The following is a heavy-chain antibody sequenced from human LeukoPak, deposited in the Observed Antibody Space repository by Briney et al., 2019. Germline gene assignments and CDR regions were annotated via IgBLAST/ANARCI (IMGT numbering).Heavy chain of an antibody. CDR2: IKEDGSEK. Sequence: GGSLRLSCAASGFTFSNYWTSWVRQAPGKGLEWVANIKEDGSEKYYVDSVKGRFTISRDNAKKSLFLQMNSLRAEDTAVYYCARAAGATFDYWGQGTLVTVSS. V-gene: IGHV3-7*01. CDR1: GFTFSNYW. D-gene: IGHD1-26*01. CDR3: ARAAGATFDY. J-gene: IGHJ4*02.